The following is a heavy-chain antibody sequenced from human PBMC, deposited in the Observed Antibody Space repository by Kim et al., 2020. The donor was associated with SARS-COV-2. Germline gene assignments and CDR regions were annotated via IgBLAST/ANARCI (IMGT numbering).Heavy chain of an antibody. D-gene: IGHD6-6*01. CDR3: ASRFYSSSSY. V-gene: IGHV4-34*01. CDR1: GGSFSGYY. J-gene: IGHJ4*02. Sequence: SETLSLTCAVYGGSFSGYYWSWIRQPPGKGLEWIGEINHSGSTNYNPSLKSRVTISVDTSKNQLSLKLSSVTAADTAVYYCASRFYSSSSYWGQGTLVTVSS. CDR2: INHSGST.